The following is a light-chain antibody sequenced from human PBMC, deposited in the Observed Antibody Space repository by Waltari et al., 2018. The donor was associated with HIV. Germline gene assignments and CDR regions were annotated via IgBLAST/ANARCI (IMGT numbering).Light chain of an antibody. CDR1: SSDVGGYNY. CDR2: DVS. CDR3: SSYTSSSTLYVV. J-gene: IGLJ2*01. Sequence: QSALTQPASVSGSPGQSITISCTGTSSDVGGYNYVSWYQQHPGKAPKLMIYDVSYRQSGVASRFSGSKSGNTASLTISGLQAEDEADYYCSSYTSSSTLYVVFGGGTKLTVL. V-gene: IGLV2-14*01.